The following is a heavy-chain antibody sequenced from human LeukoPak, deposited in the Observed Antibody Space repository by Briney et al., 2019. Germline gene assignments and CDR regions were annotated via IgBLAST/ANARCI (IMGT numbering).Heavy chain of an antibody. J-gene: IGHJ4*02. D-gene: IGHD3-22*01. CDR2: IIPILGIA. Sequence: GSSVKVSCKASGGTFSSYAISWVRQAPGQGLEWMGRIIPILGIANYAQKFQGRVTITADKSTSTAYMELSSLRSEDTAVYYCARVGDTYYYDSSGYYYFDYWGQGTLVTVSS. V-gene: IGHV1-69*04. CDR1: GGTFSSYA. CDR3: ARVGDTYYYDSSGYYYFDY.